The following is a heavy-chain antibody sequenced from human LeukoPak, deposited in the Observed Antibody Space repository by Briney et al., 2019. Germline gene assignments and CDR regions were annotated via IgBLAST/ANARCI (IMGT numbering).Heavy chain of an antibody. J-gene: IGHJ3*01. CDR2: IKQDGNEK. CDR3: AKPITVSGATDAFDV. D-gene: IGHD3-3*01. CDR1: GFTFSRYW. Sequence: GGSLRLSCAASGFTFSRYWMNWVRQAPGKGLEWVANIKQDGNEKYYVDSVKGRFTISRDNAKNSLYLQMNSLRVEDMAVYYCAKPITVSGATDAFDVWGQGTMVTVSS. V-gene: IGHV3-7*01.